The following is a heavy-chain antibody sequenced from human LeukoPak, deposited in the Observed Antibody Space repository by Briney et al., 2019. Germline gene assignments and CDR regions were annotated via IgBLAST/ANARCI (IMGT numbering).Heavy chain of an antibody. J-gene: IGHJ4*02. CDR2: LDPEDGET. V-gene: IGHV1-24*01. D-gene: IGHD3-10*01. CDR3: ATATLINYYGSGSYSY. CDR1: GYTLTELS. Sequence: ASVKVSCKVSGYTLTELSMRWVRQAPGKGLEWMGGLDPEDGETIYAQKFQGRVTMTEDTSTDTAYMELSSLRSEDTAVYYCATATLINYYGSGSYSYWGQGTLVTVSS.